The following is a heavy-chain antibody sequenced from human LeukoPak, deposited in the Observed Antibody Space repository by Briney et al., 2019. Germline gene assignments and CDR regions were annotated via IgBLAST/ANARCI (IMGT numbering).Heavy chain of an antibody. V-gene: IGHV4-59*01. CDR3: ARARSRTAYYFDY. CDR2: IYYSGST. J-gene: IGHJ4*02. Sequence: SETLSLTCTVSGGSISSYYWSWIRQPPGKGLEWIGYIYYSGSTNYNPSLKSRVTISVDTSKNQFSLKLSSVTAADTDVYYCARARSRTAYYFDYWGQGTLVTVSS. D-gene: IGHD1-1*01. CDR1: GGSISSYY.